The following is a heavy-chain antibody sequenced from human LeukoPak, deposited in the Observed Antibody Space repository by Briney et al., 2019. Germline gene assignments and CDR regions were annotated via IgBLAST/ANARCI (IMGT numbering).Heavy chain of an antibody. CDR3: ARDPGIAAAGTRYFDY. CDR2: IIPIFGAA. Sequence: SEKVSCKASGGTFSSYAISWVRQAPGQGLEWMGGIIPIFGAANYAQKFQGRVTITADESTSTAYMELSSLRSEDTAVYYCARDPGIAAAGTRYFDYWGQGTLVTVSS. D-gene: IGHD6-13*01. CDR1: GGTFSSYA. V-gene: IGHV1-69*13. J-gene: IGHJ4*02.